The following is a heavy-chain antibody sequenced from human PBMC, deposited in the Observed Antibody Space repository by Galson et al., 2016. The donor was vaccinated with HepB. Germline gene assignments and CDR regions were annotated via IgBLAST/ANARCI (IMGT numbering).Heavy chain of an antibody. D-gene: IGHD2-8*02. Sequence: SETLSLTCSVSGDSINTYYWSWIRQSPGKGLEWIGYIYYRGSTNYNPSLSSRVTTSVDTSKNQFSLKLGSVTAADTAVYYCARDRTDCAGGICYSYFDYWGQGTRVTVSS. CDR3: ARDRTDCAGGICYSYFDY. CDR2: IYYRGST. J-gene: IGHJ4*02. CDR1: GDSINTYY. V-gene: IGHV4-59*01.